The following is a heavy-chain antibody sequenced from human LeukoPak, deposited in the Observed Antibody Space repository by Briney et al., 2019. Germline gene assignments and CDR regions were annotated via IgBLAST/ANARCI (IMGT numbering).Heavy chain of an antibody. V-gene: IGHV1-46*01. Sequence: ASVKVSCKTSGYTFTSNYMHWVRQAPGQGLQWMGIINPSGGSTSYAQKFQGRVTMTRDTSTSTVYMELSSLRSEDTAVYYCARVGGYRYGPEYYGMDVWGQGTTVTVSS. CDR2: INPSGGST. CDR3: ARVGGYRYGPEYYGMDV. D-gene: IGHD5-18*01. CDR1: GYTFTSNY. J-gene: IGHJ6*02.